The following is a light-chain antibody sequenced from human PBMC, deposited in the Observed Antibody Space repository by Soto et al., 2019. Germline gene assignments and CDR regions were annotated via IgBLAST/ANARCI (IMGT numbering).Light chain of an antibody. Sequence: SYELTQPPSVSVAPGQTASISCGGNNIGIKDVYWYLQQPGQAPVLVIYDNRDRPSGIPERFSGSNSGNTATLTISRVEAGDEADYYCQVWDTSSDHPVFGGGTKLTVL. CDR3: QVWDTSSDHPV. CDR1: NIGIKD. V-gene: IGLV3-21*01. J-gene: IGLJ2*01. CDR2: DNR.